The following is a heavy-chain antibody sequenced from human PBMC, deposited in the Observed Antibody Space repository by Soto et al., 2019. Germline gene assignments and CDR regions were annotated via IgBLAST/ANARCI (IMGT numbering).Heavy chain of an antibody. Sequence: PGGSLRLSCAASGFTFSSYAMHWVRQAPGKGLEWVAVISYDGSNKYYADSVKGRFTISRDNSENTLYLQMNSLRAEDTAVYYCAKRGEFWSGYLGRLNWGQGTLVTVSS. CDR1: GFTFSSYA. D-gene: IGHD3-3*01. V-gene: IGHV3-30-3*02. CDR3: AKRGEFWSGYLGRLN. CDR2: ISYDGSNK. J-gene: IGHJ4*02.